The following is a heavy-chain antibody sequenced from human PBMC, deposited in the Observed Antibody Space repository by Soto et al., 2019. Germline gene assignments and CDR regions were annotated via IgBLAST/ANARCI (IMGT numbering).Heavy chain of an antibody. D-gene: IGHD6-19*01. CDR2: IYYSGST. J-gene: IGHJ4*02. CDR1: GGSISSSSYY. V-gene: IGHV4-39*01. CDR3: ARPKPDSSGWLYYFDY. Sequence: ASETLSLTCTVSGGSISSSSYYWVWIRQPPGKGLEKIGSIYYSGSTYYNPSLKSRVTISVDTSKNQFSLKLSSVTAADTAVYYCARPKPDSSGWLYYFDYWGQGTLVTVSS.